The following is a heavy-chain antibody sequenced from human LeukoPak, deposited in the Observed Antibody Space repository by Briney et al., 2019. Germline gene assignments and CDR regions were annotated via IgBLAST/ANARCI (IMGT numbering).Heavy chain of an antibody. CDR3: ARGRRLWEPLDY. Sequence: GGSLRLSCAASGFTFSSYAMHWVRQAPGKGLEYVSAISSNGGSTYYANSVKGRFTISRDNSKNTLYLQMGSLRAEDTAVYYCARGRRLWEPLDYWGQGTLVTVSS. CDR1: GFTFSSYA. CDR2: ISSNGGST. J-gene: IGHJ4*02. V-gene: IGHV3-64*01. D-gene: IGHD1-14*01.